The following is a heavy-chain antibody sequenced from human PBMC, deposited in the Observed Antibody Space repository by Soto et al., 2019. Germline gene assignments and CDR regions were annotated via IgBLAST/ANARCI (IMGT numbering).Heavy chain of an antibody. CDR3: ARDRQDSSGYYFPELNYGMDV. CDR2: ISYDGSNK. V-gene: IGHV3-30-3*01. J-gene: IGHJ6*02. Sequence: GGSLRLSCAASGFTSSSYAMHWVRQAPGKGLEWVAVISYDGSNKYYADSVKGRFTISRDNSKNTLYLQMNSLRAEDTAVYYCARDRQDSSGYYFPELNYGMDVWGQGTTVTVSS. D-gene: IGHD3-22*01. CDR1: GFTSSSYA.